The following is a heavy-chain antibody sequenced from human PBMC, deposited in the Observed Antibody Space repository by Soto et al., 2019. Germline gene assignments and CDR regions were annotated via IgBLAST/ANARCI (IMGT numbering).Heavy chain of an antibody. J-gene: IGHJ6*03. Sequence: GGSLRLSCAASGFTFSSYGMHWVRQAPGKGLEWVAVIWYDGSNKYYADSVKGRFTISRDNSKNTLYLQMNSLRAEDTAVYYCAREGAGISAETTPYHYYYQYVWGKGTAVTVSS. CDR3: AREGAGISAETTPYHYYYQYV. V-gene: IGHV3-33*01. CDR2: IWYDGSNK. D-gene: IGHD1-7*01. CDR1: GFTFSSYG.